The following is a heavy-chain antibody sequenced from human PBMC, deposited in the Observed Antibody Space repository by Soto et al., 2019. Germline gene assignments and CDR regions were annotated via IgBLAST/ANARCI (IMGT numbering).Heavy chain of an antibody. CDR3: AKSLSVGATTPFDY. CDR2: IRSKAYSYAT. Sequence: GSLRLSFAASGFTLRGSALHWVRQASGKGLEWVGRIRSKAYSYATAYAASVKGRFTISRDDSKNTAYLQMTSLKTEDTAVYYCAKSLSVGATTPFDYWGQGTLVTVSS. V-gene: IGHV3-73*01. J-gene: IGHJ4*02. CDR1: GFTLRGSA. D-gene: IGHD1-26*01.